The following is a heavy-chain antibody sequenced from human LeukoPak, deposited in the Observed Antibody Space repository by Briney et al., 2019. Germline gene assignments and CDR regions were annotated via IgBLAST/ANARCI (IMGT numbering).Heavy chain of an antibody. D-gene: IGHD1-1*01. Sequence: PGGSLRLSCAASGFTVSSNYMSWVRQAPGKGLEWVSVIYSGGSTYYADSVKGRFTISRDNAKNSLYLQMNSLRAEDTAVYYCAREVPYYFDYWGQGTPVTVSS. CDR2: IYSGGST. CDR3: AREVPYYFDY. CDR1: GFTVSSNY. V-gene: IGHV3-53*01. J-gene: IGHJ4*02.